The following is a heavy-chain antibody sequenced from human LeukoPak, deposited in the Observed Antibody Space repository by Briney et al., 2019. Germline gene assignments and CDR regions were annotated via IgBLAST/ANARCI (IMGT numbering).Heavy chain of an antibody. CDR2: IYYGGST. D-gene: IGHD3-22*01. V-gene: IGHV4-61*01. CDR1: GGSVSSGSYY. J-gene: IGHJ4*02. Sequence: PSETLSLTCSVSGGSVSSGSYYWSWIRQPPGKGLEWIGYIYYGGSTNYNPSLKSRVTISVDTSKNQFSLRLSSVTAADTAVYYCASGDYYDSSGLSFDYWGQGTLVTVSS. CDR3: ASGDYYDSSGLSFDY.